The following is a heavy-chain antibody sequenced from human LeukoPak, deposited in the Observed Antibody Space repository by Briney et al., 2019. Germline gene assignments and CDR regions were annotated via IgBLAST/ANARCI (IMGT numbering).Heavy chain of an antibody. CDR1: GFTFNTFD. Sequence: GGSLRLSCAASGFTFNTFDMHWVRQSTGKGLEWVSTIGTTGDIYYAGSVKGRFTISRDNANDFLYLQMNSLRAEDTALYYCARAYKDRSLAGKKEFFQHWGQGTLVTVSS. J-gene: IGHJ1*01. CDR2: IGTTGDI. D-gene: IGHD6-19*01. V-gene: IGHV3-13*01. CDR3: ARAYKDRSLAGKKEFFQH.